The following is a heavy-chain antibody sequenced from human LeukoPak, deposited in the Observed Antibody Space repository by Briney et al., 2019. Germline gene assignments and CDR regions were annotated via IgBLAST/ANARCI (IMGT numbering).Heavy chain of an antibody. CDR2: IKQDGNEK. J-gene: IGHJ4*02. CDR1: GFRFNTYW. Sequence: GGSLRLSCAASGFRFNTYWMSWVRQAPGKGLEWVANIKQDGNEKYYAGSVKGRFTISRDNGKNSLDLQMNSLRDDDTAVYYCARDTLGEGEDANYAVYYFDYWGQGTVVTVSS. CDR3: ARDTLGEGEDANYAVYYFDY. V-gene: IGHV3-7*01. D-gene: IGHD4/OR15-4a*01.